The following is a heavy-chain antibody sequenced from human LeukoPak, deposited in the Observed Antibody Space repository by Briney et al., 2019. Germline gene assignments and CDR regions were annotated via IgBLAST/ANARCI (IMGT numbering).Heavy chain of an antibody. J-gene: IGHJ4*02. CDR1: GGSISSGGYC. CDR2: IYYSGST. CDR3: ARMGTSSSSGWYVLEYYFDY. V-gene: IGHV4-31*03. Sequence: PSETLSLTCTVSGGSISSGGYCWSWIRQHPGKGLEWIGYIYYSGSTYYNPSLKSRVTISVDTSKNQFSLKLSSVTAADTAVYYCARMGTSSSSGWYVLEYYFDYWGQGTLVTVSS. D-gene: IGHD6-19*01.